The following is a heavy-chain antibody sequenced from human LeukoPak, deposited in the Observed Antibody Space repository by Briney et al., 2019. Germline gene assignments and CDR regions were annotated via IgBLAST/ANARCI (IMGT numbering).Heavy chain of an antibody. J-gene: IGHJ4*02. CDR2: IWYDGSIT. Sequence: GGSLRLSCAASGFTISRYGMHWVRQAPGKGLEWVAVIWYDGSITYYADSVMGRFTISKDNSRNMLYLQMNSLRAEDTAVYYCAKADEMNMDYWGQGTLVTVSS. V-gene: IGHV3-33*06. D-gene: IGHD2/OR15-2a*01. CDR1: GFTISRYG. CDR3: AKADEMNMDY.